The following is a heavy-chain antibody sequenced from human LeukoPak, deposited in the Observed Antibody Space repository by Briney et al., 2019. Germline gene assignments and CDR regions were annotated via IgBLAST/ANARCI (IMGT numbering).Heavy chain of an antibody. J-gene: IGHJ3*02. CDR1: GYSFTSYW. D-gene: IGHD3-22*01. V-gene: IGHV5-51*01. Sequence: GESLKISCKGSGYSFTSYWIGWVRQMPGKGLEWMGIIYPGDSDTRYSPSFQGQVTISADKSISTAYLQWSSLKASDTAMYYCARQPWYYDSSGYLIFNAFNIWGQGTMVTVSS. CDR2: IYPGDSDT. CDR3: ARQPWYYDSSGYLIFNAFNI.